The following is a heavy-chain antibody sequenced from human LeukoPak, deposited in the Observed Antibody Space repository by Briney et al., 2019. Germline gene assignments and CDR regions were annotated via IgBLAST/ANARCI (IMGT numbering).Heavy chain of an antibody. CDR1: GFTFSSYG. CDR2: ISYDGSNK. CDR3: ARVQRGFIVGATNGAFDI. V-gene: IGHV3-30*03. J-gene: IGHJ3*02. Sequence: GGSLRLSCAASGFTFSSYGMHWVRQAPGKGLEWVAVISYDGSNKYYADSVKGRFTISRDNSKNTLYLQMNSLRAEDTAVYYCARVQRGFIVGATNGAFDIWGQGTMVTVSS. D-gene: IGHD1-26*01.